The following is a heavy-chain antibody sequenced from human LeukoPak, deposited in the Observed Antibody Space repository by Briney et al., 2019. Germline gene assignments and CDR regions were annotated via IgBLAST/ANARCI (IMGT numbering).Heavy chain of an antibody. CDR2: ISSSSSYI. Sequence: GGSLRLSCAASGFTFSSYSMNWVRQAPGKGLEWVSSISSSSSYIYYADSVKGRFTISRDNAKNSLYLQMNSLRAEDTAVYYCARGYSSSPHFDYWGQGTLVTVSS. V-gene: IGHV3-21*01. CDR3: ARGYSSSPHFDY. CDR1: GFTFSSYS. J-gene: IGHJ4*02. D-gene: IGHD6-13*01.